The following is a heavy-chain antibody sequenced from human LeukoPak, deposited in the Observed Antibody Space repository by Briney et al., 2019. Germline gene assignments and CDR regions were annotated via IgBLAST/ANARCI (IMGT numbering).Heavy chain of an antibody. Sequence: SQTLSLTCTVSGGSISSGDYYWSWIRQPPGKGLEWIGYIYHSGSTYYNPSLKSRVTISVDRSKNQFSLKLSSVTAADTAVYYCARDQRDDAFDIWGQGTMVTVSS. CDR2: IYHSGST. CDR3: ARDQRDDAFDI. V-gene: IGHV4-30-4*08. J-gene: IGHJ3*02. CDR1: GGSISSGDYY.